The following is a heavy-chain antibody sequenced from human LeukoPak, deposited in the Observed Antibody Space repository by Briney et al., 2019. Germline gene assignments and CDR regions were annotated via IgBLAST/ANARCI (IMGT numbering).Heavy chain of an antibody. CDR1: GFTFSDYY. J-gene: IGHJ4*02. CDR2: ISSSGRTI. D-gene: IGHD5-24*01. CDR3: TRHHTDGYNFWY. Sequence: GGSLRLSCAASGFTFSDYYMSWVRQAPGKGLKWLSYISSSGRTIYYADSVKGRFTVSRDNAQNSLYLQMYSLRAEDTAVYYCTRHHTDGYNFWYWGPGALVTVSS. V-gene: IGHV3-11*04.